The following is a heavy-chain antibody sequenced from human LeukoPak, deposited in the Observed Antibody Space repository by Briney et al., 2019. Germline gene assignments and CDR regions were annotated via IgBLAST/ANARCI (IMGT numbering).Heavy chain of an antibody. CDR3: AELGITMIGGV. CDR1: GFTFGDYG. CDR2: ISSSGSTI. J-gene: IGHJ6*04. D-gene: IGHD3-10*02. Sequence: GGSLRLSCTTSGFTFGDYGMSWVRQAPGKGLEWVSYISSSGSTIYYADSVKGRFTISRDNAKNSLYLQMNSLRAEDTAVYYCAELGITMIGGVWGKGTTVTISS. V-gene: IGHV3-48*03.